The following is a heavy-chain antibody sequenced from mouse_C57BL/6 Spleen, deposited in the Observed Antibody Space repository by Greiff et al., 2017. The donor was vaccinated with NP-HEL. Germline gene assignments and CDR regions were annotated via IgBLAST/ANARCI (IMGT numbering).Heavy chain of an antibody. CDR1: GYTFTSYC. V-gene: IGHV1-69*01. J-gene: IGHJ3*01. Sequence: QVQLQQPGAELVMPGASVKLSCKASGYTFTSYCMHWVKQRPGQGLEWIGEIDPSDSYTNYNQKFKGKSTLTVDKSSSTAYMQRSSLTSEDSAVYYCARDLYYGIAWFAYWGQGTLVTVSA. CDR3: ARDLYYGIAWFAY. CDR2: IDPSDSYT. D-gene: IGHD2-1*01.